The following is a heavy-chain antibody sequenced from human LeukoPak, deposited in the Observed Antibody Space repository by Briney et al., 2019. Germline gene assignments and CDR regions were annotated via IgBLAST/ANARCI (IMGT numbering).Heavy chain of an antibody. CDR1: GGSISSSSYY. Sequence: PSETLSLTCTVSGGSISSSSYYWGWIRQPLGKGLEWIGSIYYSGSTYYNPSLKSRVTISVDTSKNQFSLKLSSVTAADTAVYYCARHIDYDSSGYYYVPYYYYYYGMDVWGQGTTVTVSS. J-gene: IGHJ6*02. CDR3: ARHIDYDSSGYYYVPYYYYYYGMDV. CDR2: IYYSGST. V-gene: IGHV4-39*01. D-gene: IGHD3-22*01.